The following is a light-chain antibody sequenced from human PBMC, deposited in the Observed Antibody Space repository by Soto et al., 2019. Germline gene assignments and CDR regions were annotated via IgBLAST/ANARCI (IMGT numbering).Light chain of an antibody. V-gene: IGLV4-69*02. CDR3: QTWGTGPWV. J-gene: IGLJ3*02. CDR2: INNDGSH. Sequence: HPVLTQSPSASASLGASVKLTCTLSSGHNSYAIAWHQQQPEKGPRYVMKINNDGSHIKGDGIPDRFSGSSSGAERYLTISSLQSEDEADYYCQTWGTGPWVFGGGTKLTVL. CDR1: SGHNSYA.